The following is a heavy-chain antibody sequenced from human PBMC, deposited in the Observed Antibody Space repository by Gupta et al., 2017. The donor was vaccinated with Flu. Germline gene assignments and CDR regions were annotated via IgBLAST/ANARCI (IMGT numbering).Heavy chain of an antibody. Sequence: VRPGPGKGLQLWSVISYDGSNKYDAESVRGRFTISRDITRNTLYLQMNSLSPEDTAVYYCARDSRYCTSATCSTPYYFMGVWGKGTTVTVSS. V-gene: IGHV3-30-3*01. J-gene: IGHJ6*03. CDR2: ISYDGSNK. CDR3: ARDSRYCTSATCSTPYYFMGV. D-gene: IGHD2-2*01.